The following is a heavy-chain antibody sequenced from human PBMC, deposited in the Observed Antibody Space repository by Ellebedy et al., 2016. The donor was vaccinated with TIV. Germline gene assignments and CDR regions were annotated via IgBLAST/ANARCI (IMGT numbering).Heavy chain of an antibody. CDR1: GFTFSSYA. D-gene: IGHD6-19*01. Sequence: GESLKISXAASGFTFSSYAMHWVRQAPGKGLEWVAVISYDGSNKYYADSVKGRFTISRDNSKNTLYLQMNSLRAEDTAVYYCARARAVAGIYYYGKDVWGQGTTVTVSS. CDR3: ARARAVAGIYYYGKDV. CDR2: ISYDGSNK. J-gene: IGHJ6*02. V-gene: IGHV3-30-3*01.